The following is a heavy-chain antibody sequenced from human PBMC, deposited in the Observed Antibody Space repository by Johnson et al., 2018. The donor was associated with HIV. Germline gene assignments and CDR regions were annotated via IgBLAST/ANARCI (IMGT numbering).Heavy chain of an antibody. D-gene: IGHD4-23*01. CDR1: AFTFSSYA. Sequence: QVQLVESGGGVVQPGRSLRLSCAASAFTFSSYAMHWVRQAPGKGLEWVAVISYDGSNKYYADSVKGRFTISRDNSKNTLYLQMNSLRAEDTAVYYCARWGVVTPHAFEIWGQGTMVTVSS. CDR3: ARWGVVTPHAFEI. J-gene: IGHJ3*02. V-gene: IGHV3-30*04. CDR2: ISYDGSNK.